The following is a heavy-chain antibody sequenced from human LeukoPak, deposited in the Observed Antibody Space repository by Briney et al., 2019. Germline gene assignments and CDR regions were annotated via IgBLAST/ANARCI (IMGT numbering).Heavy chain of an antibody. Sequence: PGGSLRLSCAASGFTFSSYWMHWVRQAPGKGLVWVSRINTDGSSTTYADSVKGRFTIPRDNAKNTLYLQINSLRAEDTAVYYCAREIVGAFDYWGQGTLVTVSS. D-gene: IGHD1-26*01. CDR2: INTDGSST. CDR3: AREIVGAFDY. J-gene: IGHJ4*02. CDR1: GFTFSSYW. V-gene: IGHV3-74*01.